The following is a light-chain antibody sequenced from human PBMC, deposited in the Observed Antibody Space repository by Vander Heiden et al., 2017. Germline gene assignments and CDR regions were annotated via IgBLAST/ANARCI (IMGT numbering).Light chain of an antibody. J-gene: IGLJ3*02. V-gene: IGLV1-44*01. CDR2: SNN. CDR3: AAWDDSLNGWV. CDR1: SSNIGSNT. Sequence: QSVLTQPPSASGTPGQRVTISCSGSSSNIGSNTVNGYQQLPGTAPKLLIFSNNQRPSGVPARFSGSKSGTSASLAISGLQSEDEADYYCAAWDDSLNGWVFGGGTKLTVL.